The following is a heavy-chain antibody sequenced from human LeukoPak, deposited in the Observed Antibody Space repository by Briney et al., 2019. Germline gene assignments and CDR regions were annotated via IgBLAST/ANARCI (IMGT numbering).Heavy chain of an antibody. CDR3: ARAIEVGAMTPFDY. CDR1: GDSISSFY. V-gene: IGHV4-59*08. D-gene: IGHD1-26*01. J-gene: IGHJ4*02. CDR2: FYHSGTT. Sequence: SETLSLTCTVSGDSISSFYWSWIRQSPGKGLEWIGYFYHSGTTKYNPSFKSRVTISVDTSKNQFSLKLTSVTAADTAVYYCARAIEVGAMTPFDYWGQGTLVTVSS.